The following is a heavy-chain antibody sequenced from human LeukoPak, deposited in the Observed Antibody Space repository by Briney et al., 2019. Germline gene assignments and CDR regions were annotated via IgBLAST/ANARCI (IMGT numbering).Heavy chain of an antibody. CDR2: ISTSSIYI. CDR3: AKPARTDYADY. V-gene: IGHV3-21*04. CDR1: GFTFSSYS. J-gene: IGHJ4*02. Sequence: PGGSLRLSCAASGFTFSSYSMNWVRPAPGKGLEWVSSISTSSIYIYYTDSVKGRFTISRDNSKNTLYLQMNSLRAEDTAVYYCAKPARTDYADYWGQGTLVTVSS. D-gene: IGHD1-14*01.